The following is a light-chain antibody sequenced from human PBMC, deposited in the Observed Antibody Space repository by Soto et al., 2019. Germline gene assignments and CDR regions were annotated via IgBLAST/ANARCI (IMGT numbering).Light chain of an antibody. CDR1: QGISND. V-gene: IGKV1-27*01. J-gene: IGKJ3*01. Sequence: DIQMTQSPSSLSASVGDRVTITCRASQGISNDLAWDQQKPGKVPKLLIYAASTLQSGVLSRFSGSGSGTDFTLTSSSRQPEDVAPDYCQKYNSAPRTFGPGTKVDIK. CDR3: QKYNSAPRT. CDR2: AAS.